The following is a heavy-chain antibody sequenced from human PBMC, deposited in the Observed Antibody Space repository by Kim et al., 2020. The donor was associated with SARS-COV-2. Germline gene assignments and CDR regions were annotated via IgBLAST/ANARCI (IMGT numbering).Heavy chain of an antibody. D-gene: IGHD3-10*01. CDR3: ARLVSVVRGVIMVDEFDY. Sequence: SETLSLTCTVSGGSISSSSYYWGWIRQPPGKGLEWIGSIYYSGSTYYNPSLKSRVTISVDTSKNQFSLKLSSVTAADTAVYYCARLVSVVRGVIMVDEFDYWGQGTLVTVSS. CDR2: IYYSGST. J-gene: IGHJ4*02. V-gene: IGHV4-39*01. CDR1: GGSISSSSYY.